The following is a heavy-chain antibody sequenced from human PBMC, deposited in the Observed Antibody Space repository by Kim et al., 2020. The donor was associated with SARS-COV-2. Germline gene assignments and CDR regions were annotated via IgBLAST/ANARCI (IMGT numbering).Heavy chain of an antibody. D-gene: IGHD3-22*01. CDR3: ARYDSSGEPFDY. Sequence: KYSQKFQGRVNITRDNSASTAYMELSSLRSEDTAVYCCARYDSSGEPFDYWGQGTLVTVSS. J-gene: IGHJ4*02. V-gene: IGHV1-3*01.